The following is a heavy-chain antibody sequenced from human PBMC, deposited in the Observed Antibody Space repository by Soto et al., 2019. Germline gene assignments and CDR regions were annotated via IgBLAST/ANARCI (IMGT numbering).Heavy chain of an antibody. Sequence: QVQLVQSGAEVKKPGASVKVSCKASGYTFTNYAFSWVRQAPGQGLEWMGWISAYNGNTNYPQKLQGRVTMTTDTSTSSAYMELRSLRSDDTAVYYCARDLAAAGPFDCWGQGTLLTVSS. CDR2: ISAYNGNT. CDR1: GYTFTNYA. J-gene: IGHJ4*02. CDR3: ARDLAAAGPFDC. D-gene: IGHD6-13*01. V-gene: IGHV1-18*01.